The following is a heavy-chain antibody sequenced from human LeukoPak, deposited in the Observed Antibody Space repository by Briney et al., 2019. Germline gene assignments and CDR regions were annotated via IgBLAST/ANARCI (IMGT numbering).Heavy chain of an antibody. CDR3: ARVPASYYFDNSGYLVDY. CDR2: IYSGSST. D-gene: IGHD3-22*01. CDR1: GFTVSSNY. V-gene: IGHV3-53*01. Sequence: PGGSLRLSCAASGFTVSSNYMSWVRQAPGKGLEWVSVIYSGSSTYYADSVRGRFTISRDNSKNTVFLQMNSLRAEDTAMYYCARVPASYYFDNSGYLVDYWGQGTLVTVSS. J-gene: IGHJ4*02.